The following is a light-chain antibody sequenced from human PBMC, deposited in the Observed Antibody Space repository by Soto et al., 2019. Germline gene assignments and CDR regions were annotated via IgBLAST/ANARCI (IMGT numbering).Light chain of an antibody. J-gene: IGKJ1*01. CDR2: AAS. CDR3: QQLNSYPRT. V-gene: IGKV1-9*01. Sequence: IPLTQSPSSLSASVGDRVTITCRASQGISSSLAWYQQNPGKAPKLLIYAASTLHSGVPSRFSGSGSGIDFTLTISSLQPEDFATYYCQQLNSYPRTLGQGTKVEIK. CDR1: QGISSS.